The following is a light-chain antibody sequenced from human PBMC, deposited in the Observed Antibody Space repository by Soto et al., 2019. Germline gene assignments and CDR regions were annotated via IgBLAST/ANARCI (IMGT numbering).Light chain of an antibody. CDR1: SSNIGSNY. J-gene: IGLJ3*02. CDR2: RNN. CDR3: AAWDDSLSAHWV. V-gene: IGLV1-47*01. Sequence: QSVLPQPPSASGTRGQRVTISCSGSSSNIGSNYVYWYQQLPGTAPKLLIYRNNQRPSGVPDRFSGSKSGTSASLAISGLRSEDEADYYCAAWDDSLSAHWVFGGGTKLTVL.